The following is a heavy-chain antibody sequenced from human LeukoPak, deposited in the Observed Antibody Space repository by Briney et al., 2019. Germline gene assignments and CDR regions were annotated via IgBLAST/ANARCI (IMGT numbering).Heavy chain of an antibody. J-gene: IGHJ4*02. CDR3: ARLFGSVTTYDY. D-gene: IGHD3-3*01. CDR2: IWPDGSTK. CDR1: GFTFSSHW. Sequence: GGSLRLSCATSGFTFSSHWMSWVRQAPGKGLEWVASIWPDGSTKYYVDSVKGRFTISRDNAKSSLYLQMGSLRGEDTAVYYCARLFGSVTTYDYWGQGTLVAVSS. V-gene: IGHV3-7*01.